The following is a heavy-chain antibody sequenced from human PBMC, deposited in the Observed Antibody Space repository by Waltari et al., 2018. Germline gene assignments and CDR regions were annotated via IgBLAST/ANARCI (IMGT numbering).Heavy chain of an antibody. D-gene: IGHD3-3*01. Sequence: QVQLQQWGAGLLKPSETLSLTCAVYGGSFSGYYWSWIRQPPGKGLEWIGSIYYSGSTYYNPSLKSRVTISVDTSKNQFSLKLSSVTAADTAVYYCARRLYYDFWSGYQWRFDYWGQGTLVTVSS. J-gene: IGHJ4*02. V-gene: IGHV4-34*01. CDR3: ARRLYYDFWSGYQWRFDY. CDR2: IYYSGST. CDR1: GGSFSGYY.